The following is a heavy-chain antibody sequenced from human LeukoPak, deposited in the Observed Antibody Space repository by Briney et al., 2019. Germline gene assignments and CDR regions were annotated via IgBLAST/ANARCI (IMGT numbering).Heavy chain of an antibody. CDR2: IRYDGSNK. J-gene: IGHJ4*02. CDR3: VQDNVGSGWPFDY. Sequence: GGSLRLSCAASGFTFSRYGMHWVRQAPGKGLEWVAFIRYDGSNKDSADSVKGRFTISRDNSKNTLFLEMNSLRAEDTAVYYCVQDNVGSGWPFDYRGQGTLVTVSS. V-gene: IGHV3-30*02. CDR1: GFTFSRYG. D-gene: IGHD6-19*01.